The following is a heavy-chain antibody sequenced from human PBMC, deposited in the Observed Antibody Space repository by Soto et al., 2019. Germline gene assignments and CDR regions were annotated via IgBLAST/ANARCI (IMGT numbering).Heavy chain of an antibody. CDR1: GASISSYY. D-gene: IGHD3-9*01. J-gene: IGHJ5*02. Sequence: AETLSLTCSVSGASISSYYWTWVRQPPGGGLEWIGYMHHTQGTNDNPSLRGRVHMSIDTSMNQFSLRLTSVTAADTAVYYCARVPFVGYFDWLDPWGHGTLVTVSS. CDR2: MHHTQGT. V-gene: IGHV4-59*01. CDR3: ARVPFVGYFDWLDP.